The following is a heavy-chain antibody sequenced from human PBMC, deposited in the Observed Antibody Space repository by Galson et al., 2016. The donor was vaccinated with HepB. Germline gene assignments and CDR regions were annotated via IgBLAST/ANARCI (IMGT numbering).Heavy chain of an antibody. D-gene: IGHD3-10*01. Sequence: LRLSCAASGFTFTKYGMHWVRQAPGKGLEWVAVISYDAIKYYADSVKGRFTISRDNSKNTLYLQMNSLRAEDTAVYYCAKDYPIPGFWGQGTLVTVSS. J-gene: IGHJ4*02. CDR1: GFTFTKYG. CDR2: ISYDAIK. CDR3: AKDYPIPGF. V-gene: IGHV3-30*18.